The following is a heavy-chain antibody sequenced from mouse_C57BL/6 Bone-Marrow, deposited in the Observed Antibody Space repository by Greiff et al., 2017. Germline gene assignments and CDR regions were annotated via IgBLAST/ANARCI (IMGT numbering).Heavy chain of an antibody. CDR3: ARHGYGYYAMDY. J-gene: IGHJ4*01. CDR1: EYEFPSHD. D-gene: IGHD2-2*01. Sequence: EVKLMESGGGLVQPGESLKLSCESNEYEFPSHDMSWVRKTPEKRLELVAAINSDGGSTYYPDTMERRFIISRDNTKKTLYLQMSSLRSEDTSLYYCARHGYGYYAMDYWGQGTSVTVSS. V-gene: IGHV5-2*01. CDR2: INSDGGST.